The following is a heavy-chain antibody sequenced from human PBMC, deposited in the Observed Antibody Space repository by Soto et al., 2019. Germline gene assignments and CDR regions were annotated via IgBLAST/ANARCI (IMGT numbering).Heavy chain of an antibody. D-gene: IGHD5-12*01. CDR2: IYYSGST. CDR3: ARARLTSRSGYDAFDY. J-gene: IGHJ4*02. V-gene: IGHV4-31*03. Sequence: NPSEALSLTCTVSGGSISSGGYYWSWIRQHPGKGLEWIGYIYYSGSTYYNPSLKSRVTISVDTSKNQFSLKLSSVTAADTAVYYCARARLTSRSGYDAFDYWGQGTLVTVSS. CDR1: GGSISSGGYY.